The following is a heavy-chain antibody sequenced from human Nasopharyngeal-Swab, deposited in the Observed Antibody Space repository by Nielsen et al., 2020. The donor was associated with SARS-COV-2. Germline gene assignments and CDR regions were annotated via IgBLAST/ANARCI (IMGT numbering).Heavy chain of an antibody. J-gene: IGHJ3*02. CDR3: ARALLQGAFDI. D-gene: IGHD2-15*01. Sequence: ASVKVSCKASGYTFTSYYMHWVRQAPGQGLEWMGIINPSGGSTSYAQKFQGRVTITADESTSTAYMELSSLRSEDTAVYYCARALLQGAFDIWGQGTMVTVSS. CDR1: GYTFTSYY. CDR2: INPSGGST. V-gene: IGHV1-46*01.